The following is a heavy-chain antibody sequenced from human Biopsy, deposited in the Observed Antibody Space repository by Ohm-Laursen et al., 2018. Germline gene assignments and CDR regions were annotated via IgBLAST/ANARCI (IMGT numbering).Heavy chain of an antibody. CDR3: ARELGDFWGGRQFDF. CDR2: IDPKSGGT. CDR1: AYSFGDHR. V-gene: IGHV1-2*02. D-gene: IGHD3-3*01. Sequence: ASVKVSCKPSAYSFGDHRIHWVRQAPGQGLEWMGWIDPKSGGTNYAQKFQGRVTMTRDTSISTTYVELRRLTSDDTAVFYCARELGDFWGGRQFDFWGQGTLVTVSS. J-gene: IGHJ5*01.